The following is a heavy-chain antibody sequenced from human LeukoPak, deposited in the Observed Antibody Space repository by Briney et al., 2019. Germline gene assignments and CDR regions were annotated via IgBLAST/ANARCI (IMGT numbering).Heavy chain of an antibody. V-gene: IGHV3-21*01. J-gene: IGHJ4*02. CDR3: ARFALKTPPTD. CDR2: ISSSSTYI. CDR1: GFTFSTYS. Sequence: GGSLRLSCAASGFTFSTYSMNWVRQAPGKGLEWVSSISSSSTYIYYADSVKGRFTISRDNAKNSLFLQMNSLRAADTAVYYCARFALKTPPTDWGQGTLVTVSS.